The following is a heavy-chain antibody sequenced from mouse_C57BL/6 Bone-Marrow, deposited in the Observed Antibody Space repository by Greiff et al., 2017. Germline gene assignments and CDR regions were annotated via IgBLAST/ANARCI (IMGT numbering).Heavy chain of an antibody. J-gene: IGHJ3*01. CDR3: AIDPYYFNGPWFAY. D-gene: IGHD2-10*01. V-gene: IGHV5-4*01. CDR2: ISDGGSYT. Sequence: EVQLQESGGGLVKPGGSLKLSCAASGFTFSSYAMSWVRQTPEKRLEWVANISDGGSYTYYPDNVKGRFTISRDNAKNNLFLQMAKLKSEDTAMYYCAIDPYYFNGPWFAYWGQGTLVTVSA. CDR1: GFTFSSYA.